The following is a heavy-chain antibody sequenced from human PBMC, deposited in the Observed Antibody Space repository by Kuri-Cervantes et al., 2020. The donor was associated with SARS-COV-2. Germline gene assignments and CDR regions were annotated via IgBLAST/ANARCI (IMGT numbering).Heavy chain of an antibody. CDR2: ISYDGSNK. V-gene: IGHV3-30-3*01. CDR1: GFTFSSYA. D-gene: IGHD5-18*01. Sequence: LSLTCAASGFTFSSYAMHWVRQAPGKGLEWVAVISYDGSNKYYADSVKGRFTISRDNSKNTRYLQMNSLRAEDTAVYYCARSYTAMDLRLLAYYYYGMDVWGQGTTVTVSS. J-gene: IGHJ6*02. CDR3: ARSYTAMDLRLLAYYYYGMDV.